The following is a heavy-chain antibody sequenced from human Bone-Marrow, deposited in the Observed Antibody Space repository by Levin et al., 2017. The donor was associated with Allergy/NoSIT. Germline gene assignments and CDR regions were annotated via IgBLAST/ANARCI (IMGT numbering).Heavy chain of an antibody. CDR1: GFTFADCA. D-gene: IGHD3-3*01. Sequence: HPGGSLRLSCAASGFTFADCAMHWVRQAPGKGLEWVSSISWNSTKVAYADSVKGRFSISRDNAKNSLYVEMNSLRPEDTAFYYCTKESCPYYALPVSPGGSYYYGMDVWGQGTAVTVSS. CDR3: TKESCPYYALPVSPGGSYYYGMDV. CDR2: ISWNSTKV. V-gene: IGHV3-9*01. J-gene: IGHJ6*02.